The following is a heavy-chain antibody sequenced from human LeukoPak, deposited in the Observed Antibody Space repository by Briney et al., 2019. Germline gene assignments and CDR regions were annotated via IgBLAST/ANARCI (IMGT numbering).Heavy chain of an antibody. CDR1: GYTFTGYY. CDR2: INPNSGGT. Sequence: ASVKVSCKASGYTFTGYYMHWVRQAPGQGLEWMGWINPNSGGTNYAQKFQGRVTMTRDTSISTAYMELRSLRSDDTAVYYCARDRRYSSSPGKDYWGQGTLVTVSS. D-gene: IGHD6-6*01. J-gene: IGHJ4*02. CDR3: ARDRRYSSSPGKDY. V-gene: IGHV1-2*02.